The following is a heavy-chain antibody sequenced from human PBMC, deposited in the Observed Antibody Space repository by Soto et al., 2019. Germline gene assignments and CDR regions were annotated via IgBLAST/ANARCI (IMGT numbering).Heavy chain of an antibody. V-gene: IGHV4-34*01. D-gene: IGHD2-2*01. CDR3: ARGNFNIVVVPAGNYYYYYMDV. Sequence: SETLSLTCAVYGGSFSGYYWSWIRQPPWKGLEWIGEINHSGSTNYNPSLKSRVTISVDTSKNQFSLKLSSVTAADTAVYYCARGNFNIVVVPAGNYYYYYMDVWGKGTTVT. CDR1: GGSFSGYY. CDR2: INHSGST. J-gene: IGHJ6*03.